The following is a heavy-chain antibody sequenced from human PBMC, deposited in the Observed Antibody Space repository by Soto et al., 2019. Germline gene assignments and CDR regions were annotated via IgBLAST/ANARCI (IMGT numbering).Heavy chain of an antibody. CDR2: ISAAGDP. V-gene: IGHV3-13*05. J-gene: IGHJ6*02. CDR3: ARTDRDFYGLDV. CDR1: GFTFRNYD. Sequence: EVQLVESGGGLVQPGGSLRLSCEASGFTFRNYDMHWFRQGTGKGLEWVSGISAAGDPDYADSVEGRFTISRENAQNSFFLQMNSLRVGDTAVYYCARTDRDFYGLDVWCQGTTVIVSS.